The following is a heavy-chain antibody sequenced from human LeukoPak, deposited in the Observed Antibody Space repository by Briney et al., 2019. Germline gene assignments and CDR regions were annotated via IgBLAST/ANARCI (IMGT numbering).Heavy chain of an antibody. CDR1: GFTFSSYA. V-gene: IGHV3-23*01. D-gene: IGHD3-22*01. CDR3: AKGGNTMIVVVITCYFDY. CDR2: ISGSGGST. J-gene: IGHJ4*02. Sequence: GGSLRLSCAASGFTFSSYAMSWVRQAPGKGLEWVSAISGSGGSTYYADSVKGRFTISRDNSKNTLYLQMNSLRAEDTAVYYCAKGGNTMIVVVITCYFDYWGQGTLVTVSS.